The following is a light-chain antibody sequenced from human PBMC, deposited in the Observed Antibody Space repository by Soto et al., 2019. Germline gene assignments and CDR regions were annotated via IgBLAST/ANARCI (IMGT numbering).Light chain of an antibody. V-gene: IGLV1-47*01. CDR3: AAWDDSLSGYVV. Sequence: QSVLTQPPSASGTPGQRVTISCSGSSSNIGSNYVYWYQQLHATAPKLLISRNNQRPSGVPDRLSGSKSGTSASLAISGLRSEDEADYYCAAWDDSLSGYVVFGGGTKLTVL. CDR2: RNN. CDR1: SSNIGSNY. J-gene: IGLJ2*01.